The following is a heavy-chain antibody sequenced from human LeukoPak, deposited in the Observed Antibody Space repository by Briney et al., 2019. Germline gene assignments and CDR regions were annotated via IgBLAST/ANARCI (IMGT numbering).Heavy chain of an antibody. J-gene: IGHJ4*02. CDR2: IYFSGST. Sequence: SETLSLTCTVSGASMSRHYWNWIRQSPGKGLEWIGYIYFSGSTNYNPSLKSRVTISVDTSKNQFSLKLSSVTAADTAVYYCARESFETRGYFDYWGQGTLVTVSS. CDR3: ARESFETRGYFDY. V-gene: IGHV4-59*11. CDR1: GASMSRHY. D-gene: IGHD3-10*01.